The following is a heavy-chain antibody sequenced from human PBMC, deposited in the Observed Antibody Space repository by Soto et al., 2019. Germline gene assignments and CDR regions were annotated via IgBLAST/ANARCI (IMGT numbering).Heavy chain of an antibody. CDR3: ASSGIVGREVNTWFDP. J-gene: IGHJ5*02. CDR2: ISYRGST. CDR1: AGSITTSD. V-gene: IGHV4-59*01. Sequence: ETLSLTGTGAAGSITTSDWSWIRQPLGQGLEWIGYISYRGSTNYNPSLKSRLTISIDTSKSQISLKLTSMTTADTAVYYCASSGIVGREVNTWFDPWGKGTRVTSPQ. D-gene: IGHD3-22*01.